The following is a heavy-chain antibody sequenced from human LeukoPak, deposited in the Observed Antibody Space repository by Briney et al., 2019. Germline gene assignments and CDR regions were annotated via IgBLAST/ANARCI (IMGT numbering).Heavy chain of an antibody. CDR2: INPNSGGT. CDR3: AAAVYDFWSGYSSYYFDY. Sequence: ASVKVSCKASGGTFSSYAISWVRQAPGQGLEWMGWINPNSGGTNYAQKFQGRVTMTRDTSISTAYMELSRLRSDDTAVYYCAAAVYDFWSGYSSYYFDYWGQGTLVTVSS. V-gene: IGHV1-2*02. CDR1: GGTFSSYA. D-gene: IGHD3-3*01. J-gene: IGHJ4*02.